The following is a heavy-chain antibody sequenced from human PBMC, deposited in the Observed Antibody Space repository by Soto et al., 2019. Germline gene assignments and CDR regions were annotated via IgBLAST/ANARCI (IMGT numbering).Heavy chain of an antibody. J-gene: IGHJ4*02. CDR2: ISSSSSSI. CDR1: GFTFSSYS. D-gene: IGHD3-3*01. V-gene: IGHV3-21*01. CDR3: ARGGFGVIPSPFDY. Sequence: EVQLVESGGGLVKPGGSLRLSCAASGFTFSSYSMNWVRQAPGKGLEWVSSISSSSSSIYYTDSVKGRFTISRDNAKNSLYLQVNSLRAEDTAVYSCARGGFGVIPSPFDYWGQGTLVTVSS.